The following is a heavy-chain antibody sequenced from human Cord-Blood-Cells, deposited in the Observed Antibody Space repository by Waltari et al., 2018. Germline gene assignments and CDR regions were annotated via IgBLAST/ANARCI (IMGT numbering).Heavy chain of an antibody. CDR3: ARHVTSRGCHDAFDI. V-gene: IGHV5-51*01. J-gene: IGHJ3*02. CDR2: IYPGDSDT. D-gene: IGHD4-17*01. Sequence: EVQLVQSGAEVKKPGESLKISCKGSGYSFTSYWIGWVRQLPGKGLEWMGIIYPGDSDTKYSPSFQGQVTISADKSNSTAYLQWSRLKASDTDMDYCARHVTSRGCHDAFDIWGQGTMVTVSS. CDR1: GYSFTSYW.